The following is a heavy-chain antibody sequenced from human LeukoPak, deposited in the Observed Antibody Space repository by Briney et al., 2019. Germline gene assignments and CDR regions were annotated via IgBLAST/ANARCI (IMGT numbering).Heavy chain of an antibody. J-gene: IGHJ4*02. D-gene: IGHD1-1*01. Sequence: PSETLSLTCTISGGSINDYYWSWIRQPAGKGLEWIGYVLYSGTTNYNPSLKSRVSISLDTSKSQFSLMVNSVTAADTAVYFCAGQQLERGEDHWGQGTLVIVSS. CDR2: VLYSGTT. CDR1: GGSINDYY. V-gene: IGHV4-59*08. CDR3: AGQQLERGEDH.